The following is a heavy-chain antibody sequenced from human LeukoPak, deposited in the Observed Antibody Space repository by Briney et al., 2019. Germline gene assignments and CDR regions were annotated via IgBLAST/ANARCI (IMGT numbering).Heavy chain of an antibody. J-gene: IGHJ2*01. Sequence: PSETLSLTCTVSGGSISSSYWRWIRQPPGKGLEWIGYIYYSGRTNYNPSLKSRVTMSVDTSKNQFSLKVTSVTAADTAVYYCARLTAYFDLWGRGTLVTVSS. V-gene: IGHV4-59*08. CDR3: ARLTAYFDL. CDR2: IYYSGRT. CDR1: GGSISSSY.